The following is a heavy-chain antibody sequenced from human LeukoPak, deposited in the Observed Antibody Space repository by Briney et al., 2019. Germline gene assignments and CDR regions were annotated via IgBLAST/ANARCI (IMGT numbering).Heavy chain of an antibody. CDR2: MNPNSADR. CDR3: ARPRYCSGGSCYSYYFDY. CDR1: GYTFISFD. Sequence: ASVKVSCKASGYTFISFDIIWVRQATGQGLEWMGWMNPNSADRGYAQKFRGRVTMTRDTSISTAYMELSRLRSDDTAVYYCARPRYCSGGSCYSYYFDYWGQGTLVTVSS. V-gene: IGHV1-8*02. D-gene: IGHD2-15*01. J-gene: IGHJ4*02.